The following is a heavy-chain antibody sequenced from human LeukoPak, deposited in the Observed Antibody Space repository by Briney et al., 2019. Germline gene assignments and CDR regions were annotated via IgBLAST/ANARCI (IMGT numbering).Heavy chain of an antibody. J-gene: IGHJ4*02. Sequence: GGSLRLSCAASGFTVSSNYMSWVRLAPGKGLEWVSLISSGGNTYYADSVKGRFTISRDTSKNTLHLQMNSLRAEDTAVYYCAGRRLLASGYYWGQGTLVTVSS. CDR2: ISSGGNT. CDR1: GFTVSSNY. V-gene: IGHV3-53*01. D-gene: IGHD6-25*01. CDR3: AGRRLLASGYY.